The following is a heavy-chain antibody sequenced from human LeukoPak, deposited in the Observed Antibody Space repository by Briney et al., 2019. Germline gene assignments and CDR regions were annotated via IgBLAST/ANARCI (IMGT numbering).Heavy chain of an antibody. CDR1: GFTFSSYG. D-gene: IGHD5-12*01. CDR3: AKDRRGYSGYSIDY. V-gene: IGHV3-30*18. CDR2: MSYDGSNQ. Sequence: GGSLRLSCAASGFTFSSYGMHWVRQAPGKGLEWVAVMSYDGSNQYYADSVKGRFTISRDNSKNTLFLQMNSLRAEDTAVYYCAKDRRGYSGYSIDYWGQGTLVTVSS. J-gene: IGHJ4*02.